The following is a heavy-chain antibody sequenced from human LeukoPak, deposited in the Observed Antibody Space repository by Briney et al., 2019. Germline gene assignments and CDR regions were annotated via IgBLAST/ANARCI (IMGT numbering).Heavy chain of an antibody. V-gene: IGHV1-3*01. Sequence: ASVKVSCKASGYTFTSYAMHWVRQAPGQRLAWMGWINAGNGNTKYSQKFQGRVTITRDTSASTAYMELSSLRSEDTAVYYCARAPYCSSTSCYPDYWGQGTLVTVSS. CDR2: INAGNGNT. J-gene: IGHJ4*02. D-gene: IGHD2-2*01. CDR3: ARAPYCSSTSCYPDY. CDR1: GYTFTSYA.